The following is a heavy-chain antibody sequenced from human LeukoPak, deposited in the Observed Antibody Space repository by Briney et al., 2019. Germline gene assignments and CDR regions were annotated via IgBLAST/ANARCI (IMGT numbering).Heavy chain of an antibody. CDR1: GFTFSSYA. CDR2: IKKDGSAK. V-gene: IGHV3-7*01. CDR3: ARNPNHCGGDCRVDY. D-gene: IGHD2-21*02. Sequence: PGGSLRLSCAASGFTFSSYAMSWVRQAPGKGLEWVADIKKDGSAKYYVDSVKGRFTISRDNAKNSLYLQMNSLRAEDTAVYYCARNPNHCGGDCRVDYWGQGTWSPSPQ. J-gene: IGHJ4*02.